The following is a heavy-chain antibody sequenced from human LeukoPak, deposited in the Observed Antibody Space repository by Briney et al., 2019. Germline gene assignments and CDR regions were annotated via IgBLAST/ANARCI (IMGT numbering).Heavy chain of an antibody. CDR2: IYNSGNT. D-gene: IGHD3-16*01. CDR1: GGSISSYY. V-gene: IGHV4-59*01. Sequence: SETPSLTCTVSGGSISSYYWSWIRQPPGKGLEWIGYIYNSGNTNYNPSLKSRVTISVDTSKNQFSLKLNSVTAADTAVYYCARESGSYLWRSWLNPWGQGTLVTVSS. J-gene: IGHJ5*02. CDR3: ARESGSYLWRSWLNP.